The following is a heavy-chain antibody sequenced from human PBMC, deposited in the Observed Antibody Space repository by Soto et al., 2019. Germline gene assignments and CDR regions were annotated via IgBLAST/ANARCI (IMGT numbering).Heavy chain of an antibody. V-gene: IGHV3-73*01. CDR2: IRSKTNSYAT. D-gene: IGHD6-19*01. Sequence: GGSLRLSCAASGFTFGGSAMHWVRQASGKGLEWVGHIRSKTNSYATAYAESVKGRFTISRDDSMNTAYLQMNSLKTEATAVYFCTRQAGAVRWLVVPTDYNFDYWGQGALVTVSS. J-gene: IGHJ4*02. CDR3: TRQAGAVRWLVVPTDYNFDY. CDR1: GFTFGGSA.